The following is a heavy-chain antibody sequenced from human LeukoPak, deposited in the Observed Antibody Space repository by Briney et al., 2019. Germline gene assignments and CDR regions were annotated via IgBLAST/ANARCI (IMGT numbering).Heavy chain of an antibody. CDR3: ARNSIRITIFGVVPDAFDI. D-gene: IGHD3-3*01. Sequence: SDTLSLTCAVSGYSISSSNWWCWIRQPPGKRLEWIGYIYYSGSTYYNPSLKSRVTMSVDTSKNQFSLKLSSVTAVDTAVYYCARNSIRITIFGVVPDAFDIWGQGTMVTVSS. V-gene: IGHV4-28*01. CDR2: IYYSGST. J-gene: IGHJ3*02. CDR1: GYSISSSNW.